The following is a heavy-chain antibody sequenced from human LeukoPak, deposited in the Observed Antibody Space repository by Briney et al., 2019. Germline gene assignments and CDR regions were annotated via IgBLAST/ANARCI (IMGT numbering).Heavy chain of an antibody. CDR1: GGSISSYY. D-gene: IGHD5-24*01. CDR2: IYHTGTT. CDR3: ARGRNGYNFIDY. V-gene: IGHV4-59*12. Sequence: PSETLSLTCTVSGGSISSYYWGWIRQPPGKGLEWIGEIYHTGTTNYNPSLKSRVTISVDKSKSQFSLNLTSVTAADTAVYYCARGRNGYNFIDYWGQGTLVTVSS. J-gene: IGHJ4*02.